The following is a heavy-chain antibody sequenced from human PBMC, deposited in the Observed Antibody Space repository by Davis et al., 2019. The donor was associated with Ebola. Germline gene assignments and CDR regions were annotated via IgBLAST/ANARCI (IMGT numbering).Heavy chain of an antibody. J-gene: IGHJ4*02. CDR1: GFTFSGSA. V-gene: IGHV3-73*01. CDR3: TGTVNTIDY. CDR2: IRSKANSYAT. Sequence: GESLKISCAASGFTFSGSAMHWVRQASGKGLEWVGRIRSKANSYATAYAASVKGRFTISRDDSKNTAYLQMNSLKTEDTAVYYCTGTVNTIDYWGQGTLVTVSS. D-gene: IGHD4-17*01.